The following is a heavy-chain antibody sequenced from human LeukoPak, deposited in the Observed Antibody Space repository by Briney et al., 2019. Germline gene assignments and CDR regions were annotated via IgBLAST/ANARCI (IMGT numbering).Heavy chain of an antibody. CDR3: ARVRASVGSYAYYFDY. D-gene: IGHD1-26*01. V-gene: IGHV1-69*13. J-gene: IGHJ4*02. CDR1: GGTFSSYA. CDR2: IVPIFGTA. Sequence: SVTVSCKASGGTFSSYAISWVRQAPGQGLEWMGGIVPIFGTANYAHKFQGRVTITADESTSTAYMELSSLRSEDTAVYYCARVRASVGSYAYYFDYWGQGTLVTVSS.